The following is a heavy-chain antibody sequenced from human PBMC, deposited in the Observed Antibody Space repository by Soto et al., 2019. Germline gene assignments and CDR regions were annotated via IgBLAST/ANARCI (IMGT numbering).Heavy chain of an antibody. CDR1: GGSFSGYY. D-gene: IGHD5-12*01. J-gene: IGHJ4*02. CDR3: ARGPRWLRSFDY. Sequence: QVQLQQWGAGLLKPSETLSLTCAVYGGSFSGYYWSWIRQPPGKGLEWIGEINHRGSTNYNPSHKSRVTISVDTSKNQFSLKLSSVTAADTAVYYCARGPRWLRSFDYWGQGTLVTVSS. CDR2: INHRGST. V-gene: IGHV4-34*01.